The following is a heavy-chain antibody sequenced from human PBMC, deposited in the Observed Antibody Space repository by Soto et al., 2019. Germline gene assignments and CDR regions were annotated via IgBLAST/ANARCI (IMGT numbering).Heavy chain of an antibody. V-gene: IGHV3-15*01. J-gene: IGHJ2*01. CDR3: STSVQWY. CDR1: GLSVTNAW. CDR2: SKPKTASGETI. Sequence: WGPRRISCAASGLSVTNAWLSWFRQTPGKVLELVGRSKPKTASGETIQYAASVKGRFIISRDDSKDILYLEMNSLKTDDKGVYYCSTSVQWY.